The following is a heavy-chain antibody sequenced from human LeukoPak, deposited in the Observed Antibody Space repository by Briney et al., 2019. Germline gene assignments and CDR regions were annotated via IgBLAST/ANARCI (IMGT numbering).Heavy chain of an antibody. D-gene: IGHD6-25*01. CDR1: GFTFSSYA. Sequence: GRSLRLSCAASGFTFSSYAMHWVRQAPGKGLEWVSGISWNSGSIGYADSVKGRFTISRDNAKNSLYLQMNSLRAEDTALYYCAKALSYSITAATDYWGQGTLVTVSS. CDR2: ISWNSGSI. V-gene: IGHV3-9*01. J-gene: IGHJ4*02. CDR3: AKALSYSITAATDY.